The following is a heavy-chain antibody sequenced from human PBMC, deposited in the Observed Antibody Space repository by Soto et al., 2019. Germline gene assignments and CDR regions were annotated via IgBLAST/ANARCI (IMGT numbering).Heavy chain of an antibody. CDR1: GYRFSGYG. Sequence: QVQLVQSGPEVKKPGASVKVSCKASGYRFSGYGMSWLRQAPGQGLEWMGWINGYNGNTTHAQKFRDRVTMTSDTSTNTASMELRGLNSDDTAVYFCARGSGGRYDYWGQGTLISVSS. J-gene: IGHJ4*02. CDR2: INGYNGNT. CDR3: ARGSGGRYDY. D-gene: IGHD1-26*01. V-gene: IGHV1-18*01.